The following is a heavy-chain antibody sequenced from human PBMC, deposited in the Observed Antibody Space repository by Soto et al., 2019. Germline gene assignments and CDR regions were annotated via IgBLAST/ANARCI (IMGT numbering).Heavy chain of an antibody. D-gene: IGHD3-10*01. CDR1: GYTFTSYG. J-gene: IGHJ4*02. CDR2: ISAYNGNT. Sequence: QVQLVQSGAEVKKPGASVKVSCKASGYTFTSYGISWVRQAPGQGLEWMGWISAYNGNTNYAHKLRGRVTMTPDTSTRTAYMEMRSLRSDDTAVYYCARDKGDGSGSYCGYWGQGTLVTVSS. V-gene: IGHV1-18*01. CDR3: ARDKGDGSGSYCGY.